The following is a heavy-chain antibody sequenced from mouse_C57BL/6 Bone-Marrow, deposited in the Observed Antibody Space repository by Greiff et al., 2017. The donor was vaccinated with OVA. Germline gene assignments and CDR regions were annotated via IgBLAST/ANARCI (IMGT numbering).Heavy chain of an antibody. D-gene: IGHD1-2*01. CDR1: GFTFSSYA. CDR2: ISDGGSYT. V-gene: IGHV5-4*01. J-gene: IGHJ2*01. Sequence: EVKLVESGGGLVKPGGSLKLSCAASGFTFSSYAMSWVRQTPEKRLEWVATISDGGSYTYYPDNVKGRFTISRDNAKNNLYLQMSHLKSEDTAMYYCARDEVTTASKDYWGQGTTLTVSS. CDR3: ARDEVTTASKDY.